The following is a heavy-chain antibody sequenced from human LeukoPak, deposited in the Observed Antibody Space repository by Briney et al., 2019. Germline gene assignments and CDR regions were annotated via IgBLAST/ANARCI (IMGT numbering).Heavy chain of an antibody. CDR2: INPNSGGT. V-gene: IGHV1-2*02. CDR1: GYTFTGYY. D-gene: IGHD2-15*01. CDR3: ARDPRGYCSGGSCYSYYYYGMDV. J-gene: IGHJ6*02. Sequence: ASVKVSCKASGYTFTGYYMHWVRQAPGQGLEGMGWINPNSGGTNYAQKFQGRVTMTRETSISTAYMELSRLRFDDTAVYYCARDPRGYCSGGSCYSYYYYGMDVWGQGTTVTVSS.